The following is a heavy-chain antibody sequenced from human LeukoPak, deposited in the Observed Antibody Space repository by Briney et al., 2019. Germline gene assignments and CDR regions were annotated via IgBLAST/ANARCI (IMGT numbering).Heavy chain of an antibody. V-gene: IGHV1-69*01. CDR1: GGIFCRYA. CDR3: ARDAAMYGNSDYYYLW. D-gene: IGHD3-22*01. J-gene: IGHJ4*02. CDR2: ITSIFGTA. Sequence: GSSVKVSCKASGGIFCRYAISWVRQAPGPGLEGMGGITSIFGTANYAQKFQGRLKITADESTTKAYMELTSLTSEDTAVYYCARDAAMYGNSDYYYLWWGQGTLVIVSS.